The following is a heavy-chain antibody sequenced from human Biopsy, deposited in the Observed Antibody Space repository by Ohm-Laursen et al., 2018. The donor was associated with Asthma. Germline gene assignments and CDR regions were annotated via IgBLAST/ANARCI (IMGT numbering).Heavy chain of an antibody. V-gene: IGHV3-33*05. CDR1: GFTFSSYG. Sequence: SLRLSCTASGFTFSSYGMDWVRQAPGKGLEWVALMSYDGSIKDYADSVKGRFTISRDHSMNTLYLHMNSLRVEDTAVYYCARGLDYSGRSGFDYWGQGTLVTVSS. CDR2: MSYDGSIK. D-gene: IGHD3-10*01. CDR3: ARGLDYSGRSGFDY. J-gene: IGHJ4*02.